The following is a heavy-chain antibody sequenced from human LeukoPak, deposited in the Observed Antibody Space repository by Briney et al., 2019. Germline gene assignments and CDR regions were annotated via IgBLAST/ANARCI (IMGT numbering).Heavy chain of an antibody. V-gene: IGHV3-7*05. CDR3: VRIYCSRGSCYSSNWFDS. J-gene: IGHJ5*01. CDR2: IKQDGSEE. CDR1: GFTFSNFW. Sequence: GGSLRLSCAASGFTFSNFWMTWVRQAPGIGLEWLANIKQDGSEEFYVDSVKGRFAISRDNAENSLYLQMNSLRVDDAAVYYCVRIYCSRGSCYSSNWFDSWGQGALFTVSS. D-gene: IGHD2-15*01.